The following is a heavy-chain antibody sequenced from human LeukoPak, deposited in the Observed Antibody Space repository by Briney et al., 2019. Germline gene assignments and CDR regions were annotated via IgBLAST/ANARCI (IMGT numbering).Heavy chain of an antibody. D-gene: IGHD5-12*01. J-gene: IGHJ4*02. CDR2: ISGSGGST. V-gene: IGHV3-23*01. CDR3: AFELEVDIVATFEWARDNY. CDR1: GFTFSSYA. Sequence: PGGSLRLSCAASGFTFSSYAMSWVRQAPGKGLEWVSAISGSGGSTYYADSVKGRFTISRDNSKNTLYLQMNSLRAEDTAVYYCAFELEVDIVATFEWARDNYRGQGTLVTVSS.